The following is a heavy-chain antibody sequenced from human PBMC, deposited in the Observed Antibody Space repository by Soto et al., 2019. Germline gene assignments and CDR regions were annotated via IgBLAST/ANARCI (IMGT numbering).Heavy chain of an antibody. J-gene: IGHJ5*02. CDR3: ARVASTVAAEFDP. Sequence: SVKVSCKASGCTFSSYAISCVRQAPGQVLEWMGGIIPIFGTANYAQKFQGRVTITADESTSTAYMELSSLRSEDTAVYYCARVASTVAAEFDPWGQGTMVTVSS. V-gene: IGHV1-69*13. CDR2: IIPIFGTA. CDR1: GCTFSSYA.